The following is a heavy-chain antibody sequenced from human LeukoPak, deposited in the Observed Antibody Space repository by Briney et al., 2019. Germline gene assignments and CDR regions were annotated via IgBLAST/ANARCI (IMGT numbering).Heavy chain of an antibody. D-gene: IGHD2-2*03. CDR1: GGSISGYY. CDR2: IYYSGST. Sequence: SETLSLTCTVSGGSISGYYWSWIRQPPGKGLEWIGYIYYSGSTKYNPSLKSRVSMSVDTPKKRFSMKLSSVTAADTAVYCARHRGYCSSTSCSYNWCDPWGQGTLVTVSS. V-gene: IGHV4-59*08. J-gene: IGHJ5*02. CDR3: ARHRGYCSSTSCSYNWCDP.